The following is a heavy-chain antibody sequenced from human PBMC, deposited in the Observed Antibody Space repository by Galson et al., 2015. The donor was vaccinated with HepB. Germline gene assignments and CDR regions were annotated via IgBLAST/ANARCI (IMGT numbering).Heavy chain of an antibody. Sequence: SVKVSCKVSGYTLTELSMHWVRQAPGKGLEWMGGFDPEDGETIYAQKFQGRVTMTEDTSTDTAYMELSSLRSEDTAVYYCATSIVESRYRGWFDPWGQGTLVTVSS. V-gene: IGHV1-24*01. D-gene: IGHD1-26*01. CDR1: GYTLTELS. CDR3: ATSIVESRYRGWFDP. CDR2: FDPEDGET. J-gene: IGHJ5*02.